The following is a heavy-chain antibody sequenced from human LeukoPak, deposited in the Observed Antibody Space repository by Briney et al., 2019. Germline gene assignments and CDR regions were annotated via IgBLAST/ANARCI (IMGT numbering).Heavy chain of an antibody. Sequence: SETLSLTSAVYGGSFSGYYWSWIRQPPGKGLEWIGEINHSGSTNYNPSLKSRVTISVDTSKNQFSLKLSSVTAADTAVYYCARVGRDIVVVPATHGGIDYWGQGTLVTVSS. CDR1: GGSFSGYY. J-gene: IGHJ4*02. CDR2: INHSGST. D-gene: IGHD2-2*01. CDR3: ARVGRDIVVVPATHGGIDY. V-gene: IGHV4-34*01.